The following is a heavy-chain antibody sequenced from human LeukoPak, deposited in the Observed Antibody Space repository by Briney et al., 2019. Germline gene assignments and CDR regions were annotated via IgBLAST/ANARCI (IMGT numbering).Heavy chain of an antibody. J-gene: IGHJ4*02. CDR1: GYTFTSNY. D-gene: IGHD3-22*01. CDR3: ARDHAAYDSSGYYYATNTFDY. V-gene: IGHV1-46*01. Sequence: ASVKVSCKASGYTFTSNYMHWVRQAPGQGLEWMGIINPSAGSTSYAQKFHGRVTMTRDTSTSTVYIELSRLRSDDTAVYYCARDHAAYDSSGYYYATNTFDYWGQGTLVTVSS. CDR2: INPSAGST.